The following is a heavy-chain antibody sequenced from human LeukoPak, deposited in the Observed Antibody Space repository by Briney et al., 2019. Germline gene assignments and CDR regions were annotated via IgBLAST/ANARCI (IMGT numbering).Heavy chain of an antibody. V-gene: IGHV1-46*01. CDR3: ARDKTTTVTTHHFDY. D-gene: IGHD4-17*01. Sequence: ASVNVSCKASGYTFTSYYMHWVRQAPGQGLEWMGIINPSGGSTSYAQKFQGRVTMTRDTSTSTVYMELSSLISEDTAVYYCARDKTTTVTTHHFDYWGQGTLVTVSS. J-gene: IGHJ4*02. CDR1: GYTFTSYY. CDR2: INPSGGST.